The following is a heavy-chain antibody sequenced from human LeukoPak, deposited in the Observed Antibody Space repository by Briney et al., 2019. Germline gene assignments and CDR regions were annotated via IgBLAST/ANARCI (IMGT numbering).Heavy chain of an antibody. D-gene: IGHD4-17*01. CDR2: MYYSGST. Sequence: KASETLSLTCTVSGGSISSGDYYWSWIRQPPGKGLEWIAYMYYSGSTYYNPSLKSRVTMSADTSKNQLSLKLSSVTAADTAVYYCARSRYGDQRRTHNWFDPWGQGTLVTVSS. CDR1: GGSISSGDYY. J-gene: IGHJ5*02. V-gene: IGHV4-30-4*01. CDR3: ARSRYGDQRRTHNWFDP.